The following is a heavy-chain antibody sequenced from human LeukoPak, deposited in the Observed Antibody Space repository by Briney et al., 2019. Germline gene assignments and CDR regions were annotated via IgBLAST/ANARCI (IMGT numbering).Heavy chain of an antibody. V-gene: IGHV3-7*01. D-gene: IGHD1-26*01. Sequence: GXXLRLSCAASGFTFSSYWMSWVRQAPGKGLEWVANIKQDGSEKYYVDSVKGRFTISRDNAKNSLYLQMNSLRAEDTAVYYCASLYSGSYLTGIDYWGQGTLVTVSS. J-gene: IGHJ4*02. CDR1: GFTFSSYW. CDR3: ASLYSGSYLTGIDY. CDR2: IKQDGSEK.